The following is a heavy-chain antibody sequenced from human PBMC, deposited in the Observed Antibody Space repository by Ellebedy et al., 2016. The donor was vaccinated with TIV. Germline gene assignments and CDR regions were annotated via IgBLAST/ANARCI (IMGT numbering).Heavy chain of an antibody. CDR3: VRDSGSGLN. CDR2: ISRSSSFI. D-gene: IGHD3-10*01. CDR1: GFTFDTHS. Sequence: GGSLRLXXVTSGFTFDTHSMNWVRQAPGTGLVWVASISRSSSFIYYADSVKGRFTISRDNAKSSLYLQMNSLRVEDTAVYFCVRDSGSGLNWGQGTLVTVSS. V-gene: IGHV3-21*06. J-gene: IGHJ4*02.